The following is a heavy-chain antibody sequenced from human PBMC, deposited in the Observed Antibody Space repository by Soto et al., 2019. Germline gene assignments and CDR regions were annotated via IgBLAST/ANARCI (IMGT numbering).Heavy chain of an antibody. CDR3: ARGLNGYLHYFDY. D-gene: IGHD5-18*01. J-gene: IGHJ4*02. Sequence: PGQGLEWMGWISPFNGNTNYGQTLQGRVTLTTDTSTSTVYMELRSLRSDDTAVYYCARGLNGYLHYFDYWGQGTPVTVSS. CDR2: ISPFNGNT. V-gene: IGHV1-18*01.